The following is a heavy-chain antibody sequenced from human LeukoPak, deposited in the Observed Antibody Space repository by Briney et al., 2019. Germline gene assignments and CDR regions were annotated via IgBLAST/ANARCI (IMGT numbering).Heavy chain of an antibody. CDR2: IIPIFGTA. Sequence: ASVKVSCKASGGTFSSYAISWVRQAPGQGLEWMGGIIPIFGTANYAQKFQGRVTITADESTSTAYMELSSLRSEDTAVYYCARAQRGAAGAFGIWGQGTMVTVSS. D-gene: IGHD1-26*01. V-gene: IGHV1-69*13. CDR3: ARAQRGAAGAFGI. J-gene: IGHJ3*02. CDR1: GGTFSSYA.